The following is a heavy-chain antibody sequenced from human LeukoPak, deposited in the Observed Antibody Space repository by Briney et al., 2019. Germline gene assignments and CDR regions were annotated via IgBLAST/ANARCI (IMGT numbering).Heavy chain of an antibody. V-gene: IGHV1-8*03. CDR1: GYTFTSYD. CDR2: MNPNRGNT. J-gene: IGHJ6*03. CDR3: ARGLVPNYDFWSGYYTPMDV. D-gene: IGHD3-3*01. Sequence: ASVKVSCKASGYTFTSYDINWVRQATGQGLEWMGWMNPNRGNTGYAQKFQGRVTITRNTSISTAYMELSSLRSEDTAVYYCARGLVPNYDFWSGYYTPMDVWGKGTTVTVSS.